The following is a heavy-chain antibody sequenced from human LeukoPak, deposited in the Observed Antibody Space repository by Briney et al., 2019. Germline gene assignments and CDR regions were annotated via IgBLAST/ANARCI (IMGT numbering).Heavy chain of an antibody. V-gene: IGHV4-38-2*02. J-gene: IGHJ4*02. Sequence: SETLSLTCTVSGSSITSTYYWAWFRPPPGKGLEWIATVFQLQTVRSFKNQSLESRATMSLDTSQNQFSLNLTSVTAADTALYFCARVLNVPKLIDSWGQGTLVTVSS. D-gene: IGHD3-10*02. CDR3: ARVLNVPKLIDS. CDR1: GSSITSTYY. CDR2: VFQLQTVRS.